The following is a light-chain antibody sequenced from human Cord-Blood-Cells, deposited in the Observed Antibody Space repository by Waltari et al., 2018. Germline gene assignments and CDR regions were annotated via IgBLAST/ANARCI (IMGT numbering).Light chain of an antibody. CDR2: GAS. J-gene: IGKJ4*01. Sequence: EIVMTQSPATLSVYPGERATLSCRASQSVRSNLAWYQQKPGQAPRLLIYGASTRATGIPARFSGSGSGTEFTLTISSLQSEDFAVYYWQQYNNWPLTFGGGTKVEIK. CDR3: QQYNNWPLT. V-gene: IGKV3-15*01. CDR1: QSVRSN.